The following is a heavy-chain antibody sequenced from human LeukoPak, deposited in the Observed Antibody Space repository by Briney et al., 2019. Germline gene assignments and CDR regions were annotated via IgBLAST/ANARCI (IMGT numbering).Heavy chain of an antibody. CDR2: IYYSGST. CDR3: ARHYMGSYYNHGLDY. D-gene: IGHD3-10*01. Sequence: PSETLSLTCTVSNYSTSSGYYWGWIRQSPGKGLEWIGSIYYSGSTYYNPSLKSRVTISVDTSKNQFSLRLSSATAADTAVYYCARHYMGSYYNHGLDYWGQGAVVTVSS. V-gene: IGHV4-38-2*02. J-gene: IGHJ4*02. CDR1: NYSTSSGYY.